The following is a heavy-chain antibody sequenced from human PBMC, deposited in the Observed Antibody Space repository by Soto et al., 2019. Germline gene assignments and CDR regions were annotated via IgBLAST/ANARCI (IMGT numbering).Heavy chain of an antibody. CDR2: FHAGNGYT. Sequence: QVPLVQSGAQVKKPGASVKVSCKASGYTFDNYALHWVRQAPGGRLGGRGGFHAGNGYTKYSQGFKGRVTITRDTSASTVHMDLSSLRSEDTAVYYCARVQYSGYDFKLAFDIWGQGTMVTVSS. J-gene: IGHJ3*02. CDR3: ARVQYSGYDFKLAFDI. D-gene: IGHD5-12*01. CDR1: GYTFDNYA. V-gene: IGHV1-3*01.